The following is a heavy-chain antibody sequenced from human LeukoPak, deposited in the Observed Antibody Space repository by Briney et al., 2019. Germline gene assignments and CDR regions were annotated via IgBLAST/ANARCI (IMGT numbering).Heavy chain of an antibody. V-gene: IGHV1-18*01. CDR2: ISAYNGNT. CDR3: AKGVDWNSWYGGYYFDY. CDR1: GYTFTSYG. Sequence: GASVKVSCKASGYTFTSYGISWVRQAPGQGLEWMGWISAYNGNTNYAQKLQGRVTMTTDTSTSTAYMELRSLRSDDTAVYYCAKGVDWNSWYGGYYFDYWGQGTLVTVSS. J-gene: IGHJ4*02. D-gene: IGHD3-10*01.